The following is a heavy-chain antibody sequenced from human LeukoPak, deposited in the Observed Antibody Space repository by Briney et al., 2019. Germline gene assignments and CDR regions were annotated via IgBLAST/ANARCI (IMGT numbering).Heavy chain of an antibody. CDR2: ISSSSSTI. J-gene: IGHJ5*02. D-gene: IGHD3-9*01. CDR3: ARALRYFDWLSTSPEYNWFDP. CDR1: GFTFSSYS. Sequence: GGSLRLSCAAPGFTFSSYSMNWGRQAPGKGLEWVSYISSSSSTIYYADSVKGRFTTSRDNAKNSLYLQMNSLRAEDTAVYYCARALRYFDWLSTSPEYNWFDPWGQGTLVTVSS. V-gene: IGHV3-48*01.